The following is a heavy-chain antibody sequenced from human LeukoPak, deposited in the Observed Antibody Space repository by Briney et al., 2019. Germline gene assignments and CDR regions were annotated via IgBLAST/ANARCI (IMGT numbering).Heavy chain of an antibody. CDR2: ISYDGSNR. CDR3: ARATPQWLLSMVLDY. V-gene: IGHV3-30*04. CDR1: GFTFSSYA. D-gene: IGHD6-19*01. Sequence: GGSLRLSCAASGFTFSSYAMHWVRQAPGKGLEWVAVISYDGSNRYYADSVKGRFIISRDNSKNTLYLQMNSLRAEDTAVYYCARATPQWLLSMVLDYWGQGTLVTVSS. J-gene: IGHJ4*02.